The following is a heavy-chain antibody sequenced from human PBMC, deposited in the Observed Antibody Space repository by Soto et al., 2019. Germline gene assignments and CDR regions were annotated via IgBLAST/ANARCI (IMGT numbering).Heavy chain of an antibody. V-gene: IGHV1-69*02. J-gene: IGHJ6*02. Sequence: SVKVSCKASGGTFSSYTISWVRQAPGRGLEWMGRIIPILGIANYAQKFQGRVTITADKSTSTAYMELSSLRSEDTAVYYCARGLRRYYYYGMDVWGQGTTVTVSS. CDR3: ARGLRRYYYYGMDV. D-gene: IGHD2-15*01. CDR1: GGTFSSYT. CDR2: IIPILGIA.